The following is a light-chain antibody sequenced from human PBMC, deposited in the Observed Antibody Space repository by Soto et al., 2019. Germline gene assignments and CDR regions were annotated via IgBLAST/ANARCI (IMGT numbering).Light chain of an antibody. J-gene: IGLJ1*01. CDR2: EVS. CDR3: SSYTNSNTRV. V-gene: IGLV2-14*01. Sequence: QSVLTQSASVSGSPGQSITISCTGTNSDVGDYNYVSWYQQHPGKAPKLIICEVSNRPSGISDRFSASKSGNTASLTISGLQAEDEADYYCSSYTNSNTRVFGTGTKVTVL. CDR1: NSDVGDYNY.